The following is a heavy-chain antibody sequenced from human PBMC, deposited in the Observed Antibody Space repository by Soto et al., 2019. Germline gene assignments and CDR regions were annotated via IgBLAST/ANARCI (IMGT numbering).Heavy chain of an antibody. Sequence: RVSLRLSCAASGFTFNAYTMHWVRQAPGKGLEWVSLISWDGGITYYGDSVKGRFTVSRDNSDNSLYLQMTSLRSDDTAFYYCAKDSYDILTGQKRYFDSWGQGTLVTVSS. CDR1: GFTFNAYT. CDR3: AKDSYDILTGQKRYFDS. J-gene: IGHJ4*02. V-gene: IGHV3-43*01. CDR2: ISWDGGIT. D-gene: IGHD3-9*01.